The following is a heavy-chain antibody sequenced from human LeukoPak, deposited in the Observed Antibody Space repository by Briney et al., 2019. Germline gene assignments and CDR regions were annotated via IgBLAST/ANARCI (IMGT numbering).Heavy chain of an antibody. J-gene: IGHJ4*02. V-gene: IGHV4-61*02. CDR3: ARAKGIGESYYCDF. CDR1: GGSISSGRDY. D-gene: IGHD3-10*01. CDR2: ISTSGGT. Sequence: SETLSLTCTVSGGSISSGRDYWSWIRQPAGKRLEWMGRISTSGGTGYNPSPKSRLTISRDTSKNQFSLKLNSVTAADTAVYYCARAKGIGESYYCDFWGRGTLVTVSS.